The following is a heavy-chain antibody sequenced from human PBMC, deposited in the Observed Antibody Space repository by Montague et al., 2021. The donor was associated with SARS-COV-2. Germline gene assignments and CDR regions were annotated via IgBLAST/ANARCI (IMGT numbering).Heavy chain of an antibody. V-gene: IGHV3-21*01. CDR3: AGLDGVGYLYWYFDL. Sequence: SLRLSCAASGFTFSSYSMNWVRQAPGKGLEWVSSISSSSSYIYYADSVKGRFTISRDNAKNSLYLQMNSLRAEDTAVYYRAGLDGVGYLYWYFDLWGRGTLGTVSS. CDR1: GFTFSSYS. J-gene: IGHJ2*01. CDR2: ISSSSSYI. D-gene: IGHD2-8*01.